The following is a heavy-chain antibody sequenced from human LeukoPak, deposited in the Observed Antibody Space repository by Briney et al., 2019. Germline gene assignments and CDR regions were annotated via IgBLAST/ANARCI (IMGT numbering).Heavy chain of an antibody. Sequence: GGSLRLSCAASGFTFSSYAMHWVRQAPGKGLEWVAVISYDGSNKYYADSVKGRFTISRDNSKNTLYLQMNSLRAEDTAVYYCARGLRPSNIVVVPAAARGHYYMDVWGKGTTVTVSS. V-gene: IGHV3-30-3*01. CDR2: ISYDGSNK. CDR3: ARGLRPSNIVVVPAAARGHYYMDV. D-gene: IGHD2-2*01. CDR1: GFTFSSYA. J-gene: IGHJ6*03.